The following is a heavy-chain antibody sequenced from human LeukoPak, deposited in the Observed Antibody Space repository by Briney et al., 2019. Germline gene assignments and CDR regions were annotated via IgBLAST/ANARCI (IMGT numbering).Heavy chain of an antibody. Sequence: LEWMGLINPSGGSTSYAQKFQGRVTMTRDTSTSTVYMELSSLRSEDTAVYYCAFSSSWYKYFQHWGQGTLVTVSS. CDR2: INPSGGST. J-gene: IGHJ1*01. CDR3: AFSSSWYKYFQH. D-gene: IGHD6-13*01. V-gene: IGHV1-46*01.